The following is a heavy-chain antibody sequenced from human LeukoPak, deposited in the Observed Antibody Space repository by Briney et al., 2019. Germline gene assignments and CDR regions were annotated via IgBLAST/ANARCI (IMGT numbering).Heavy chain of an antibody. V-gene: IGHV3-7*05. CDR1: GVSFSNYW. Sequence: PGGSLRLSCTVSGVSFSNYWMTWARQAPGKGLEWVANIKPDGSEKYYVDSVKGRFTISRDNAKDSLYLHMSSLRAEDTAVYYCVRAMDVWGQGTTVTVS. CDR2: IKPDGSEK. CDR3: VRAMDV. J-gene: IGHJ6*02.